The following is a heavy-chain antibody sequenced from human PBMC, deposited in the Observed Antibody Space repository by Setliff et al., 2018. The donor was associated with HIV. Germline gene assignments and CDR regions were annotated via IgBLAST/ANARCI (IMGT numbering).Heavy chain of an antibody. CDR2: ISYSGTT. V-gene: IGHV4-39*01. CDR3: ARLRVKQLVPEALDI. CDR1: GGSISSTNYF. J-gene: IGHJ3*02. Sequence: PSETLSLTCTVSGGSISSTNYFWGWTRQTPGKRLEWIGSISYSGTTYYNPSRKSRVTIFVDTSKNQFSLKLSSVTAADTAVYSCARLRVKQLVPEALDIWDQGTMVTVSS. D-gene: IGHD6-6*01.